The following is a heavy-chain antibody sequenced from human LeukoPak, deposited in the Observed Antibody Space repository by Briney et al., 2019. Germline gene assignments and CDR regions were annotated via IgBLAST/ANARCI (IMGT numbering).Heavy chain of an antibody. CDR1: GFTFSSYA. D-gene: IGHD2-15*01. CDR3: AKRLLKLIDY. V-gene: IGHV3-23*01. J-gene: IGHJ4*02. CDR2: ITGSGDST. Sequence: PGGSLRLSCAASGFTFSSYAMSWVRQAPGKGLEWVSTITGSGDSTYYADSVKGRFTISRDNSKNTLYLQMNSLRVEDTAVYYCAKRLLKLIDYWGQGTLVTVPS.